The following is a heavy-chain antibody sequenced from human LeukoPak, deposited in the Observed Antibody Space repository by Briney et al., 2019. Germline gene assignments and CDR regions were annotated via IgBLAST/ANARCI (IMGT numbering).Heavy chain of an antibody. CDR3: AREIFGSGSNPDF. J-gene: IGHJ4*02. CDR2: IWHDGSHK. Sequence: GRSLRLSCAASGFAFNTYAMHWVRQAPGQGLEWVALIWHDGSHKFYSNSVRGQFTISRDNSKSTVSLQMNNLRPEDTAVYYCAREIFGSGSNPDFWGQGTLVTVTS. CDR1: GFAFNTYA. V-gene: IGHV3-33*01. D-gene: IGHD3-10*01.